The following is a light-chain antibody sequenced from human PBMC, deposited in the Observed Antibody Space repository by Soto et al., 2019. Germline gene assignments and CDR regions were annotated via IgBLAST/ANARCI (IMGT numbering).Light chain of an antibody. CDR1: QSISSW. CDR3: QQYNSYSAT. Sequence: DIQMTQSPSTLSASVGDRVTITCRASQSISSWLAWYQQKPGKAPKLLIYKASSLESGVPSRFSGSGSGTEFTLTIISLQPDDFATYYCQQYNSYSATFGQGTKREIK. CDR2: KAS. J-gene: IGKJ2*01. V-gene: IGKV1-5*03.